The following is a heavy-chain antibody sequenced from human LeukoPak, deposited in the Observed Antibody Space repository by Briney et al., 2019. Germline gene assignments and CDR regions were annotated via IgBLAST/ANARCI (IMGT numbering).Heavy chain of an antibody. D-gene: IGHD4-11*01. V-gene: IGHV4-39*07. Sequence: PSETLSLTCTVSGGSISSSSYYWGWIRQPPGKGLEWIGSIYYSGSTYYNPSLKSRVTISVDTSENQFSLKLSSVTAADTAVYYCAREKHDYSNYPTSFNWFDPWGQGTLVTVSS. CDR1: GGSISSSSYY. J-gene: IGHJ5*02. CDR2: IYYSGST. CDR3: AREKHDYSNYPTSFNWFDP.